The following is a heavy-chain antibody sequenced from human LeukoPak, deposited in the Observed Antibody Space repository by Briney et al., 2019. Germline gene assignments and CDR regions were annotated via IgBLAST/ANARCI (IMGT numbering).Heavy chain of an antibody. CDR1: GGSISSYY. V-gene: IGHV4-59*01. J-gene: IGHJ3*02. CDR3: ARSEPIYYGSGSHDAFDI. CDR2: IYYSGST. Sequence: TSETLSLTCTVSGGSISSYYWSWIRQPPGKGLEWIGYIYYSGSTNYNPSLKSRVTISVDTSKNQFSLKLSSVTAADTAVYYCARSEPIYYGSGSHDAFDIWGQGTMVTVSS. D-gene: IGHD3-10*01.